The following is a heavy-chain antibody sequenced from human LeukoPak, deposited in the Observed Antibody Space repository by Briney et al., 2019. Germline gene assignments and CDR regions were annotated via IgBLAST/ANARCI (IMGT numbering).Heavy chain of an antibody. CDR3: ARYSGDYGGNIYFFDY. V-gene: IGHV3-53*01. CDR2: MYSSGNI. J-gene: IGHJ4*02. D-gene: IGHD4-23*01. CDR1: GFIVSDHY. Sequence: GGSLRLSCAASGFIVSDHYMGWVRQAPGKGLDWVSVMYSSGNIHYADSVEGRFTISRDNSKSTLYLQMNSVRAEDTAVYYCARYSGDYGGNIYFFDYWAREPWSPSPQ.